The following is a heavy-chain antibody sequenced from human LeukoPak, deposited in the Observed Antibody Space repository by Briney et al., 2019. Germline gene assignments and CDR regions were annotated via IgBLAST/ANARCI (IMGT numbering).Heavy chain of an antibody. J-gene: IGHJ4*02. CDR1: GFTFSGYA. CDR3: ARDLDY. CDR2: IKGDGSEK. V-gene: IGHV3-7*04. Sequence: GGSLRLSCAASGFTFSGYAMHCVRQAPGKGLEWVANIKGDGSEKYYVDSVKGRFTISRDNAANSLYLQMSSLRAEDTAVYYCARDLDYWGQGTLVTVSS.